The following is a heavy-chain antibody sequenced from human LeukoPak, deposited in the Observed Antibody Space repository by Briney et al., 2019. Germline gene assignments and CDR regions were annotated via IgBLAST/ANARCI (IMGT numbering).Heavy chain of an antibody. J-gene: IGHJ3*02. Sequence: GGSLRLSCTASGFSVSSNYMSWVRQAPGKGLEWVSVMFASGSTYYADSVKGRFTFSRDNSKNTLYLQMNSLRAEDTAVYYCASFVGYCSSTSCYTAPGDIWGQGTMVTVSS. V-gene: IGHV3-66*01. CDR3: ASFVGYCSSTSCYTAPGDI. CDR1: GFSVSSNY. D-gene: IGHD2-2*02. CDR2: MFASGST.